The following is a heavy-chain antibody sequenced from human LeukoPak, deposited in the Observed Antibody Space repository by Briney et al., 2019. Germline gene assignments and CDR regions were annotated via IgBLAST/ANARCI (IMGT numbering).Heavy chain of an antibody. J-gene: IGHJ4*02. Sequence: GGSLRLSCAPSGFTFSSYAMHWVRQPPGKGLEWVAVISYVGSNKYYADSVTGRFTISRDNSKHTLYLQMNSLRAEDTAVYYCARDLYSSGWYRGYYDSSGFDYWGQGTLVTVSS. CDR3: ARDLYSSGWYRGYYDSSGFDY. CDR2: ISYVGSNK. CDR1: GFTFSSYA. D-gene: IGHD6-19*01. V-gene: IGHV3-30*04.